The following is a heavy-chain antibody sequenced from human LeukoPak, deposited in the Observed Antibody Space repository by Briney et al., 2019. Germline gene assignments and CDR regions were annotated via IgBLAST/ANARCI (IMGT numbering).Heavy chain of an antibody. CDR2: IYYSGST. J-gene: IGHJ4*02. CDR3: ARAFLVGYSPEEYFFDY. Sequence: SETLSLTCTVSGGSISSSSYYWGWIRQPPGKGLEWIGSIYYSGSTYYNPSLKSRVTISIDKSKNQFSLKLNSVTAADTAVYYCARAFLVGYSPEEYFFDYWGQGNLVTVSS. D-gene: IGHD2-15*01. CDR1: GGSISSSSYY. V-gene: IGHV4-39*07.